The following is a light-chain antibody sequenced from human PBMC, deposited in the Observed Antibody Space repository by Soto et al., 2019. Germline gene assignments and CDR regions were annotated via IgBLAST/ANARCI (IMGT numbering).Light chain of an antibody. J-gene: IGKJ5*01. CDR3: QQLTSYPRST. CDR1: QSISDT. V-gene: IGKV3-15*01. Sequence: EIVMTQSPATLSVSPGGRATLSCRASQSISDTLAWYQQKPGQAPRLLIHGASTRATGFPARFSGSGSGTDFTLTISSLQSEDFATYHCQQLTSYPRSTFGQGTRLEI. CDR2: GAS.